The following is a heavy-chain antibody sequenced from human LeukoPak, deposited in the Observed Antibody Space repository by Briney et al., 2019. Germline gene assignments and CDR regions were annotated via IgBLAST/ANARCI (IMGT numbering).Heavy chain of an antibody. D-gene: IGHD4-17*01. J-gene: IGHJ4*02. CDR2: INHSGST. CDR3: AREAPLGEYGDYVTDY. Sequence: PSETLSLTCAVYGGSFSGYYWSWIRQPPGKGLEWIGEINHSGSTNYNPSLKSRVTISVDTSKNQFSLKLSSVTAADTAVYYCAREAPLGEYGDYVTDYWGQGTLVTVSS. V-gene: IGHV4-34*01. CDR1: GGSFSGYY.